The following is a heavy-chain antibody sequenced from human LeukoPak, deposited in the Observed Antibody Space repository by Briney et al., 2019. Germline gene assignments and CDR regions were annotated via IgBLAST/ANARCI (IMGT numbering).Heavy chain of an antibody. J-gene: IGHJ4*02. V-gene: IGHV4-61*02. Sequence: NPSETLSLTCTVSGGSISSSSYYWSWIRQPAGKGLEWIGLIYTSGSTNYNPSLKSRATMSVDTSKNQFSLKLSSVTAADTAVYYCARDSGYSSGWYYFDYWGQGTLVTVSS. D-gene: IGHD6-19*01. CDR3: ARDSGYSSGWYYFDY. CDR1: GGSISSSSYY. CDR2: IYTSGST.